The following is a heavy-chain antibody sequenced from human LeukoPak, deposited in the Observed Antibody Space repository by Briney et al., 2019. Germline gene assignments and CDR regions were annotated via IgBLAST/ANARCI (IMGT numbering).Heavy chain of an antibody. CDR3: ARVRGYSSSWYVNFYYYGMDV. CDR1: GVSISSGGYY. D-gene: IGHD6-13*01. CDR2: IYYSGST. J-gene: IGHJ6*02. Sequence: RASQTLSLTCTVSGVSISSGGYYWSWIRQHPGKGLEWIGYIYYSGSTYYNPSLKSRVTISVDTSRNQFSLKLSSVTAADTAVYYCARVRGYSSSWYVNFYYYGMDVWGQGTTVTVSS. V-gene: IGHV4-31*03.